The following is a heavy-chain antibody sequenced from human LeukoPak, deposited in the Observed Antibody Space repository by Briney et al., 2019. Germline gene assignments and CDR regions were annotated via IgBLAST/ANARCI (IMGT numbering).Heavy chain of an antibody. CDR1: GGSFSGYY. Sequence: SETLSLTCAVYGGSFSGYYWSWIRQPPGKGLEWIGEINHSGSTNYNPSLKSRVTISVDTSKNQFSLKLSFVTAADTAVYYCARGHLVAVIRVHFDYWGQGTLVTVSS. D-gene: IGHD3-22*01. CDR2: INHSGST. CDR3: ARGHLVAVIRVHFDY. J-gene: IGHJ4*02. V-gene: IGHV4-34*01.